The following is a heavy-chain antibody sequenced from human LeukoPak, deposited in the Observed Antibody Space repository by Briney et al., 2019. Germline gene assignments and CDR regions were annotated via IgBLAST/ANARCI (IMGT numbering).Heavy chain of an antibody. J-gene: IGHJ4*02. D-gene: IGHD1-26*01. Sequence: GRSLRLSCAASGFIFSDYGMNWVRQAPGKGPEWLSYISSSGSAKYYADSVKGRFTISRDNAKNSLYLQMNSLRVEDTAVYYCARISAYWGRGTLVTVSS. CDR1: GFIFSDYG. V-gene: IGHV3-48*01. CDR3: ARISAY. CDR2: ISSSGSAK.